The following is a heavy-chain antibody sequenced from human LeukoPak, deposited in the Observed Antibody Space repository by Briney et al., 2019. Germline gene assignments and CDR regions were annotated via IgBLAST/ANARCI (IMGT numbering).Heavy chain of an antibody. CDR1: GFTFSSSA. D-gene: IGHD5-24*01. Sequence: GGSLRLSCAASGFTFSSSAMSWVRQAPGKGLEWVSSISGSGSGGSTYYADSVKGRFTISRDNSKNTLYLQMSRLIAEDTSVYYCAKSGYNRFDYWGQGTRVTVSS. CDR2: ISGSGSGGST. J-gene: IGHJ4*02. CDR3: AKSGYNRFDY. V-gene: IGHV3-23*01.